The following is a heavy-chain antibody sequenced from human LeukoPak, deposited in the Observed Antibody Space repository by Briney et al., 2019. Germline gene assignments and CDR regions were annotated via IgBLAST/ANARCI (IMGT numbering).Heavy chain of an antibody. CDR3: AREEVTMVRGVIKEDYYYYGMDV. CDR1: GFTFSIHS. CDR2: IGHTGTVM. V-gene: IGHV3-48*01. Sequence: GGSLRLSCAASGFTFSIHSMNWVRQAPGKGLEWVSYIGHTGTVMYHADSVKGRFTISRDNAKNSLYLQVNSLRAEDTAVYYCAREEVTMVRGVIKEDYYYYGMDVWGQGTTVTVSS. J-gene: IGHJ6*02. D-gene: IGHD3-10*01.